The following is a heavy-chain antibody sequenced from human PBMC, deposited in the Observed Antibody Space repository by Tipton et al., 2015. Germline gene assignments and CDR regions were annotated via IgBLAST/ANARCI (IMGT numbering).Heavy chain of an antibody. Sequence: GLVKPSETLSLTCTVSGGSISSYYWSWIRQPPGKGLEWIGSIYHSGSTNYNPSLKSRVSISVDTSKNQFSLKLTSVTAADTAVYYCASPTLIRGVSLRPFDHWGRGMLVTVSS. CDR3: ASPTLIRGVSLRPFDH. V-gene: IGHV4-59*08. CDR2: IYHSGST. D-gene: IGHD3-10*01. J-gene: IGHJ4*02. CDR1: GGSISSYY.